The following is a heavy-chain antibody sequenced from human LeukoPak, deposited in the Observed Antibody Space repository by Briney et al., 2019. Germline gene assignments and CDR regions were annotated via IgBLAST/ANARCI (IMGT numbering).Heavy chain of an antibody. V-gene: IGHV3-53*01. J-gene: IGHJ2*01. CDR1: GFTVSTKY. CDR3: ARVGDHYHWYFDL. D-gene: IGHD3-10*01. CDR2: IYSGGDT. Sequence: GGSLRLSCAASGFTVSTKYMNWVCQAPGKGLEWVSIIYSGGDTYYADSVKGRFTISRDNSKNTLSLQMNSLRAEDTAVYYCARVGDHYHWYFDLWGRGTLVSVSS.